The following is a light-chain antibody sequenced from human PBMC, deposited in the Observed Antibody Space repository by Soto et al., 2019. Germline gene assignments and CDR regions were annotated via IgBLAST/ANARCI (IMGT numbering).Light chain of an antibody. V-gene: IGLV1-40*01. J-gene: IGLJ2*01. Sequence: QSVLTQPPSVSGAPGQRVNISCTGSSYNIGAGYDVHWYQQLPGTAPKLLIYGNSNRPSGVPDRFSGSKSGTSASLAITGLQAEDEADYYCQSYDSSLSVVFGGGTKVTVL. CDR1: SYNIGAGYD. CDR2: GNS. CDR3: QSYDSSLSVV.